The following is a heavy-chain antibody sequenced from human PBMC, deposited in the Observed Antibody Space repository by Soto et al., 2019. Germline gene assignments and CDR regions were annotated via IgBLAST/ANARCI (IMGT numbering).Heavy chain of an antibody. CDR3: AKDIGHYGGNGFDY. V-gene: IGHV3-30*18. D-gene: IGHD4-17*01. Sequence: QVQLVESGGGVVQPGRSLRLSCAASGFTFSSYGMHWVRQAPGKGLEWVAVISYDGSNKYYADSVKGRFTISRDNSKNTVYLQMNSLRAEDTAVYYCAKDIGHYGGNGFDYWGQGTLVTVSS. CDR1: GFTFSSYG. CDR2: ISYDGSNK. J-gene: IGHJ4*02.